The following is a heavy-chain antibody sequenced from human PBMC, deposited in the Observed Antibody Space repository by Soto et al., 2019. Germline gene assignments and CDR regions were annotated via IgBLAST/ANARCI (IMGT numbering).Heavy chain of an antibody. Sequence: PSETLSLTCTVSGGSISSSSYYWGWIRQPPGKGLEWIGSIYYSGSTYYNPSLKSRVTISVDTSKNQFSLKLSSVTAADTAVYYCARHGFGYSYGGAFGYWGKGTLVTVSS. V-gene: IGHV4-39*01. CDR3: ARHGFGYSYGGAFGY. D-gene: IGHD5-18*01. J-gene: IGHJ4*02. CDR2: IYYSGST. CDR1: GGSISSSSYY.